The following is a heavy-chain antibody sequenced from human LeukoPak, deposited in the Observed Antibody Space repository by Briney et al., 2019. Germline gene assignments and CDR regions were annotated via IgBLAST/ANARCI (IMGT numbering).Heavy chain of an antibody. V-gene: IGHV3-30*04. D-gene: IGHD3-9*01. CDR3: ARDPYYDILTATPQPPGI. CDR2: ISYDGSNK. Sequence: GGALRLSFAAPGFTFSSYAMHRVRQAPGQGLGGGAVISYDGSNKYYADSVKGRFTISRDNSKNTLYLQMNSLRAEDTAVYYCARDPYYDILTATPQPPGIWGQGTMVTVSS. J-gene: IGHJ3*02. CDR1: GFTFSSYA.